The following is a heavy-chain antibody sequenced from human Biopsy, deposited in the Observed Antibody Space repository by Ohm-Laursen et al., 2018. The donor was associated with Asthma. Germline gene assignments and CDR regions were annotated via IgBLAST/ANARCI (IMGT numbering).Heavy chain of an antibody. CDR3: VKDTLIDSKNYYTFEV. D-gene: IGHD3-22*01. Sequence: SLRLSCAASGFAFSNYPMSWARQAPGKGLAWVGTIRPGQPDIDYEPPVRGRFFISRDDSKNTLYLDMTSLRVEDTAVYYCVKDTLIDSKNYYTFEVWGQGTMVTVSS. CDR2: IRPGQPDI. V-gene: IGHV3-23*01. CDR1: GFAFSNYP. J-gene: IGHJ3*01.